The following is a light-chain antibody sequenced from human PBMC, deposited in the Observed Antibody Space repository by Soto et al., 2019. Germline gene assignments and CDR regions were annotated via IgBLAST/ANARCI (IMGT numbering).Light chain of an antibody. CDR3: QQSYSSPRT. J-gene: IGKJ1*01. CDR2: ATS. Sequence: DIQLTQSPSSLSASVGDRVTITCRASQHVDRYLNWYQQKPGKAPQVLIYATSNLQSGVPSRFSGSGSGTDFTLTINSLQPEDFVTYHCQQSYSSPRTFGQGTKVEIK. CDR1: QHVDRY. V-gene: IGKV1-39*01.